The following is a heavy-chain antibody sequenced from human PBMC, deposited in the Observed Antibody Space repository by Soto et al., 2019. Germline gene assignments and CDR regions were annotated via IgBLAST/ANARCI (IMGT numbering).Heavy chain of an antibody. J-gene: IGHJ4*02. D-gene: IGHD5-12*01. V-gene: IGHV3-48*01. CDR1: GFTFSSYS. CDR3: ASLGYSGYEHFDY. CDR2: ISSSSSTI. Sequence: EVQLVESGGGLVQPGGSLRLSCAASGFTFSSYSMNWVRQAPGKGLEWVSYISSSSSTIYYADSVKGRFTISRDNAKNSLYLQMNSRRAEDTALYYCASLGYSGYEHFDYWGQGTLVTVSS.